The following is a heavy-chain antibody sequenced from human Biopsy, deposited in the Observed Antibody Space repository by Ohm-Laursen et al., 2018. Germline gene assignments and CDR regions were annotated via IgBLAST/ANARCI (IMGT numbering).Heavy chain of an antibody. D-gene: IGHD3-22*01. V-gene: IGHV4-34*01. CDR2: INHSGRT. CDR1: GKSFNGYY. Sequence: SDTLSLTCAVYGKSFNGYYWSWIHQTPGKGLEWIGEINHSGRTNYNPSLKSRVTISVDTSKNQFSLKVRSVTAADTAVYYCVRGVDYYDPYHYYALDVWGQGTTVTVSS. J-gene: IGHJ6*02. CDR3: VRGVDYYDPYHYYALDV.